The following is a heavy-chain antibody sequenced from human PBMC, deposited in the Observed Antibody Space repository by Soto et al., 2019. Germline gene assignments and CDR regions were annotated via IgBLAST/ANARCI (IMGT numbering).Heavy chain of an antibody. V-gene: IGHV3-43*01. CDR2: ISWDGGST. J-gene: IGHJ6*02. D-gene: IGHD6-13*01. CDR1: GFTFDYYT. CDR3: AKDMIAAPPAHYYYYGMDV. Sequence: PGGSLRLSCAASGFTFDYYTMHWVRQAPGKGLEWVSLISWDGGSTYYADSVKGRFTISRDNSKNSLYLQMNSLRTEDTALYYCAKDMIAAPPAHYYYYGMDVWGQGTTVTVSS.